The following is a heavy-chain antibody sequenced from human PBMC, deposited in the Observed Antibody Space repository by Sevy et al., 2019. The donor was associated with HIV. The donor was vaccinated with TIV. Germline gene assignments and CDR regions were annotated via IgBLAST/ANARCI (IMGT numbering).Heavy chain of an antibody. CDR2: ISSTGSNI. J-gene: IGHJ4*02. V-gene: IGHV3-21*01. D-gene: IGHD6-19*01. CDR1: GFTFSDYV. Sequence: GSLRLSCAISGFTFSDYVMSWVRQAPGRGLEWVSSISSTGSNIYYADSVKGRFTISRDNAKNSLYLEMNSLRADDTAVYFCARVVAVAVGIDFWGQGTLVTVSS. CDR3: ARVVAVAVGIDF.